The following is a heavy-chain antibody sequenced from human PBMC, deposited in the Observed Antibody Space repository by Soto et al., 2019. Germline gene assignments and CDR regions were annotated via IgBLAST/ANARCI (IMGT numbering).Heavy chain of an antibody. V-gene: IGHV3-33*05. J-gene: IGHJ4*02. CDR3: ARWGTTGGLDV. CDR2: TSYDGSNN. Sequence: QVQLVESGGGVVQPGTSLRLSCVGSGFTFRSYVIHWVRQAPGKGLAWVALTSYDGSNNFYGDSVKGRFTISRDNSRNTVELQIYSLRLEDTALYYCARWGTTGGLDVWGQGTLVSVSS. CDR1: GFTFRSYV. D-gene: IGHD3-16*01.